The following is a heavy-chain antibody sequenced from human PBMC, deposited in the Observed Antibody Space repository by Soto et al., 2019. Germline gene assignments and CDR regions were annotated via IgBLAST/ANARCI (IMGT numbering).Heavy chain of an antibody. CDR3: ARDPEYGGRHGGWAS. CDR2: IYYSGST. CDR1: GGSISSYY. V-gene: IGHV4-59*01. D-gene: IGHD5-12*01. J-gene: IGHJ5*02. Sequence: QVQLQESGPGLVKPSETLSLTCTVSGGSISSYYWSWIRQPPGKGLEWIGYIYYSGSTNYNPSLESRLTIPVDTPKNPFSRRRSSVTAADTAVYYCARDPEYGGRHGGWASWGQGTLVTVSS.